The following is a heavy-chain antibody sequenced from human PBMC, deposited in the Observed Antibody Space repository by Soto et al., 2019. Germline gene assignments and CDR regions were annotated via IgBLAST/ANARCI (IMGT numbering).Heavy chain of an antibody. CDR2: ISCCGGSA. V-gene: IGHV3-23*01. D-gene: IGHD6-19*01. CDR1: GFKFKKFA. J-gene: IGHJ4*02. Sequence: EVQLLESGGGVVQPGGSLRLSCVASGFKFKKFAMAWVRQAAGEGLEWFSGISCCGGSASYADSVKGRFSIARDDSKNTVSLQLNSLRVEDTAQYYCAKADGQQWLIPHLDNWGQGTLVTVS. CDR3: AKADGQQWLIPHLDN.